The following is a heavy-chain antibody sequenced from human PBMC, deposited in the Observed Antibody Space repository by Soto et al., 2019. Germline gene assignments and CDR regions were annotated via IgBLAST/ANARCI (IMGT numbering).Heavy chain of an antibody. CDR3: ARSQVFVVVSGL. Sequence: HVQLQESGPGLVRPSQTLSLTCTVSGDSIDSASYYWGWVRQPPGKGLQWIGYIHYTGSTFYNPSLKSRVTFSVDMSKTQFSLNLTSVTAADTAMYYCARSQVFVVVSGLWGQGTLVTVS. J-gene: IGHJ4*02. D-gene: IGHD2-21*01. CDR1: GDSIDSASYY. V-gene: IGHV4-30-4*01. CDR2: IHYTGST.